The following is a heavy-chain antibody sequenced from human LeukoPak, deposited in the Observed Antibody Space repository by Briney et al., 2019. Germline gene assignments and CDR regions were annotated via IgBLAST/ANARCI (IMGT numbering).Heavy chain of an antibody. J-gene: IGHJ4*02. D-gene: IGHD5-18*01. Sequence: SETLSLTCAVYGGSFSGYYWSWIRQPPGKGLEWIGEINHSGSTNYNSSLKSRVTISVDTSKNQFSLKVSSVTATDTAVYYCAREKMRRYSYGYAHWGQGTLVTVSS. CDR2: INHSGST. CDR1: GGSFSGYY. V-gene: IGHV4-34*01. CDR3: AREKMRRYSYGYAH.